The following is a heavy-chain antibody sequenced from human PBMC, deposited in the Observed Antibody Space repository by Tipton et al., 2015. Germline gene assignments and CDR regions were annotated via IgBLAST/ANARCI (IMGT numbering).Heavy chain of an antibody. D-gene: IGHD3-22*01. CDR1: GGSISHYY. Sequence: LRLSCTVSGGSISHYYWYWIRQPPGKGLEWIGYISYRGITNYNPSLKSRVTMSLDTSKSQFSLKLSSVTAAGTAVYYCARGPYYYDSNDYYYAMHVWGQGTTVTVSS. J-gene: IGHJ6*02. CDR3: ARGPYYYDSNDYYYAMHV. V-gene: IGHV4-59*01. CDR2: ISYRGIT.